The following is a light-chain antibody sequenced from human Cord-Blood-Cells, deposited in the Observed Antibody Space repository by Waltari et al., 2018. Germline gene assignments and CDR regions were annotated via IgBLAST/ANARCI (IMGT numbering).Light chain of an antibody. CDR3: NSRDSSGNHLV. V-gene: IGLV3-19*01. CDR1: SFTSFY. J-gene: IGLJ3*02. Sequence: SSELTQDPAVSVALGQTVRITCPGDSFTSFYASWYQQKPGQAPVLVIYGKNNRPSGIPDRFSGSSSGNTASLTITGAQAEDEADYYCNSRDSSGNHLVFGGGTKLTVL. CDR2: GKN.